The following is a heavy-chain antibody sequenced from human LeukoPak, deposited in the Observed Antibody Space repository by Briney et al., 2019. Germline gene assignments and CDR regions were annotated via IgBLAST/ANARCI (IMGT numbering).Heavy chain of an antibody. CDR2: IWYGGSNK. J-gene: IGHJ6*03. CDR1: GFTFSSYG. V-gene: IGHV3-30*02. CDR3: AKEAIAAAGLRDYYYYMDV. Sequence: GGSLRLSCAASGFTFSSYGMHWVRQAPGKGLEWVAVIWYGGSNKYYADSVKGRFTISRDNSKNTLYLQMNSLRAEDTAVYYCAKEAIAAAGLRDYYYYMDVWGKGTTVTVSS. D-gene: IGHD6-13*01.